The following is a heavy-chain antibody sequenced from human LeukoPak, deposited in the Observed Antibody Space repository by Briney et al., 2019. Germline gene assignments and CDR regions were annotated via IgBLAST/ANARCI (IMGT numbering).Heavy chain of an antibody. CDR2: ISWNSGSI. Sequence: GGSLRLSCAASGFTFDDYGMHWVRQAPGKGLEWVSGISWNSGSIGYADSVKGRFTISRDNAKNSLYLQMNSLRDEDTAVYYCARENSGSYNYWGQGTLVTVSS. J-gene: IGHJ4*02. CDR1: GFTFDDYG. CDR3: ARENSGSYNY. V-gene: IGHV3-9*01. D-gene: IGHD3-10*01.